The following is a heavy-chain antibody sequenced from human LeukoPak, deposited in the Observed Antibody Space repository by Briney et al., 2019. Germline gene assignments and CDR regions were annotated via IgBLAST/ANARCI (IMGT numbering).Heavy chain of an antibody. V-gene: IGHV3-23*01. J-gene: IGHJ4*02. D-gene: IGHD5/OR15-5a*01. CDR1: GFTFSSYA. CDR3: AKGVIDFDY. CDR2: ISGSGTRT. Sequence: GGSLRLSCAASGFTFSSYAMSWVRQAPGKGLEWVSGISGSGTRTYHANSVRGRFTISRDNSKNTLYLQMNSLRAEDTAVYYCAKGVIDFDYWGQGTLVTVSS.